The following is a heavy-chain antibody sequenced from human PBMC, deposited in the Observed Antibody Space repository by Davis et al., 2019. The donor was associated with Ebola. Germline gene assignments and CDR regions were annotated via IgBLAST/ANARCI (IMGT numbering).Heavy chain of an antibody. V-gene: IGHV1-18*04. D-gene: IGHD3-10*01. CDR1: GYSFTSYW. J-gene: IGHJ5*02. CDR2: ISAYNGNT. CDR3: GRGVTMVRGVDWFDP. Sequence: GESLKISCKGSGYSFTSYWISWVRQAPGQGLEWMGWISAYNGNTNYAQKLQGRVTMTTDTSTSTAYMELRSLRSDDTAVYYCGRGVTMVRGVDWFDPWGQGTLVTVSS.